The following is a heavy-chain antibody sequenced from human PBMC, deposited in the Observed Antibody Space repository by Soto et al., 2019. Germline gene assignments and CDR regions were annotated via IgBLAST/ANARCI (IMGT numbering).Heavy chain of an antibody. D-gene: IGHD3-10*01. J-gene: IGHJ6*02. Sequence: QVQLVQSGAEVKKPGSSVKVSCKASGGTLSSYAISWVRQAPGQGLEWMGGIIPIFGTANYAQKFQGRVTITADESTSTAYMERSSLRSEDTAVYYCASQSSGSYYDPYYHYGMDVWGQGTTVTVSS. CDR2: IIPIFGTA. CDR1: GGTLSSYA. CDR3: ASQSSGSYYDPYYHYGMDV. V-gene: IGHV1-69*01.